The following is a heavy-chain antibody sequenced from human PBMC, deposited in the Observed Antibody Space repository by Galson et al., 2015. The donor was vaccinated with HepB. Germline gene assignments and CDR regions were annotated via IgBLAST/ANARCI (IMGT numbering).Heavy chain of an antibody. V-gene: IGHV1-18*01. CDR3: TRDVADTAMIFFDY. CDR2: ISGNNGNT. D-gene: IGHD5-18*01. Sequence: SVKVSCKASGYSFTDFGLSWVRQAPGQGLEWMGWISGNNGNTKYAQKFQGRVTMTTDTSTSTVYMELRSLRSDDTAVYYCTRDVADTAMIFFDYWGQGTLVSVSS. J-gene: IGHJ4*02. CDR1: GYSFTDFG.